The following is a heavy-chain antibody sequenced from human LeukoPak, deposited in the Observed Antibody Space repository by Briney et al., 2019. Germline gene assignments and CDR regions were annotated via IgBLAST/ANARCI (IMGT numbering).Heavy chain of an antibody. CDR3: SRGLSDVY. J-gene: IGHJ4*02. Sequence: SETLSLTCGVYGGSFSGYYWTWISQPPGKGLEWIGEINHSGITNYNPSLKSRVTISIDTSKSQFSLKLNSVTAADTAVYYCSRGLSDVYWGQGTLVTVSS. V-gene: IGHV4-34*01. CDR2: INHSGIT. CDR1: GGSFSGYY.